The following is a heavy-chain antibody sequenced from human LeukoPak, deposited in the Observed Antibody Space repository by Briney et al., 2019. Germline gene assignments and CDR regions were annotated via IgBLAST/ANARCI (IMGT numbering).Heavy chain of an antibody. CDR1: GYNFEILG. D-gene: IGHD5-24*01. J-gene: IGHJ2*01. V-gene: IGHV1-18*01. CDR3: ARTLGGKKVDMATGFDL. Sequence: GASVKVSCKGSGYNFEILGISWVRQAPGQGLEWMGWISAYHGNTNYAQKFQGRVTMTTDTSTSTAYMDLRSLTSADTAVYYCARTLGGKKVDMATGFDLWGRGNLVTVSS. CDR2: ISAYHGNT.